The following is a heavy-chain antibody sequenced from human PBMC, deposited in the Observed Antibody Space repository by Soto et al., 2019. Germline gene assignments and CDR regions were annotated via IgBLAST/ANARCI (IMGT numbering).Heavy chain of an antibody. CDR1: GFTFSSYS. CDR2: ISSRSDI. Sequence: GGSLRLSCAASGFTFSSYSMSWVRQAPGKGLEWVSSISSRSDIYYADSVKGRFTTSRDNAKNSVSLQMNSLRAEDTAVYYCAREYTAWPLAYGLDVWGQGTTVTVSS. V-gene: IGHV3-21*01. J-gene: IGHJ6*02. D-gene: IGHD2-2*02. CDR3: AREYTAWPLAYGLDV.